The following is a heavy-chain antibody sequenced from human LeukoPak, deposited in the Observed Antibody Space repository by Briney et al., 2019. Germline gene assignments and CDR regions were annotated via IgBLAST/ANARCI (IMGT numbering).Heavy chain of an antibody. CDR1: GGSFSGYY. CDR3: ARSSSGWKFIDY. CDR2: INHSGST. V-gene: IGHV4-34*01. Sequence: PSETLSLTCAVYGGSFSGYYWSWIRQPPGKGLEWIGEINHSGSTNYNPSLKSRVTTSVDTSKNQFSLKLSSVTAADTAVYYCARSSSGWKFIDYWGQGTLVTVSS. J-gene: IGHJ4*02. D-gene: IGHD6-19*01.